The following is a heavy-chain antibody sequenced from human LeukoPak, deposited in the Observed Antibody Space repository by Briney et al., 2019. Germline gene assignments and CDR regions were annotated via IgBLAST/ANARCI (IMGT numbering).Heavy chain of an antibody. V-gene: IGHV3-74*01. J-gene: IGHJ6*03. CDR2: IRGDGTNI. D-gene: IGHD2-8*01. CDR3: ARGYCTNGVCYYYYYYYMDV. CDR1: GFTFSRYW. Sequence: GGSLRLSCVASGFTFSRYWMHWVRQTPGKGLVWVSQIRGDGTNIKYADSVEGRFTISRDNAKNTLYLQMNSLRAEDTAVYYCARGYCTNGVCYYYYYYYMDVWGKGTTVTVSS.